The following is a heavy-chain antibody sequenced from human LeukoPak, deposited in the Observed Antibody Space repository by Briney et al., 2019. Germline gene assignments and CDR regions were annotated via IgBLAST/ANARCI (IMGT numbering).Heavy chain of an antibody. J-gene: IGHJ4*02. CDR1: GFTFSSYS. Sequence: GGSLRLSCAASGFTFSSYSMNWVRQAPGKVLEWVSSISSSSSYIYYADSVKGRFTISRDNAKNSLYLQMNSLRAEDTAVYYCARDHPAAGTNFDYWGQGTLVTVSS. V-gene: IGHV3-21*01. CDR3: ARDHPAAGTNFDY. CDR2: ISSSSSYI. D-gene: IGHD6-13*01.